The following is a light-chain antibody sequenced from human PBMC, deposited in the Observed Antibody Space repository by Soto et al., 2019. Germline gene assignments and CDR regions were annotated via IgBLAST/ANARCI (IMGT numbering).Light chain of an antibody. J-gene: IGLJ2*01. CDR1: SSDVGSYNY. V-gene: IGLV2-14*01. CDR3: CSYATPRQ. Sequence: QSALTQPASVSGSPGQSITISCTGTSSDVGSYNYVSWYQRHPGKAPKLIIYEVSERPSGVSTRFSGSKSGNMASLTISGLQAEDEAEYYCCSYATPRQFGGGTQLTVL. CDR2: EVS.